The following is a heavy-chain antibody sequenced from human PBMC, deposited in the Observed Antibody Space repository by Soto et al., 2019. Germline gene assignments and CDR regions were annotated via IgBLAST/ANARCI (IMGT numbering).Heavy chain of an antibody. Sequence: QVQLVQSGAEVKKPGASVKVSCKASGYTFTSYYMHWVRQAPGQGLEWMGIINPSGGSTSYAQKFQGRVTMTRDTSTSKVYMELSSLRSEDTAVYYCARGYGYNLSRYYYYGMDVWGQGTTVTVSS. J-gene: IGHJ6*02. V-gene: IGHV1-46*01. D-gene: IGHD5-12*01. CDR1: GYTFTSYY. CDR2: INPSGGST. CDR3: ARGYGYNLSRYYYYGMDV.